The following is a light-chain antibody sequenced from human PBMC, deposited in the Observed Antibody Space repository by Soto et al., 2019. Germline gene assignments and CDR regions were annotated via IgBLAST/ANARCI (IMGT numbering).Light chain of an antibody. J-gene: IGKJ2*01. CDR2: GAS. Sequence: EILMTQSPATLSVSPGERATLSCRASQSVSSNLAWYQQKPGQAPRLLIYGASTRATGIPTRFSGSWSGTEFTLTISSLQSEDFAVYYCQQYNNWPQTFGQGTKLEIK. V-gene: IGKV3-15*01. CDR1: QSVSSN. CDR3: QQYNNWPQT.